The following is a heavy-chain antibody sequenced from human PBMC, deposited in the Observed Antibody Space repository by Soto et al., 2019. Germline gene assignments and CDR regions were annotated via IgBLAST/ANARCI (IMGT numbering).Heavy chain of an antibody. J-gene: IGHJ4*01. CDR1: GYTFSGYY. CDR3: ASGTNYYSDGDSFDS. D-gene: IGHD3-10*01. V-gene: IGHV1-2*02. Sequence: ASVKVSCNASGYTFSGYYMHWVRQAPGQGLEWVGWINPDSGGTNYAQNFQGRVTMTREPSITTAYMELNTLRSDDTAVYYCASGTNYYSDGDSFDSCGQGTTVPV. CDR2: INPDSGGT.